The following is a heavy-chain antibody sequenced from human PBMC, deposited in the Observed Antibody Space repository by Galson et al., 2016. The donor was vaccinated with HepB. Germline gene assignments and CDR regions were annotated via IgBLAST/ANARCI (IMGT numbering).Heavy chain of an antibody. CDR2: IWYDGQNK. CDR3: AKVGYYSNNFDL. Sequence: SLRLSCAASGSTFSSYGMHWVRQAPGKGLEWVAVIWYDGQNKYYADSVKGRFTISRDNSKNTLYLQVNSLRVEDTAVYYCAKVGYYSNNFDLWGQGSLVTVSS. CDR1: GSTFSSYG. V-gene: IGHV3-33*06. D-gene: IGHD3-22*01. J-gene: IGHJ4*02.